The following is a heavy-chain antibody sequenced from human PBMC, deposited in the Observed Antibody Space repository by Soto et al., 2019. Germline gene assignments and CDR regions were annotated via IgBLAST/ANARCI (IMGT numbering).Heavy chain of an antibody. D-gene: IGHD3-16*01. J-gene: IGHJ4*02. CDR1: GFTFSSYS. V-gene: IGHV3-48*02. CDR3: ARDYDYVWGSFYYFDY. CDR2: ISSSSSTI. Sequence: GGSLSLSCAASGFTFSSYSMNWVRQAPGKGLEWVSYISSSSSTIYYADSVKGRFTISRDNAKNSLYLQMNSLRDEDTAVYYCARDYDYVWGSFYYFDYWGQGTLVTVSS.